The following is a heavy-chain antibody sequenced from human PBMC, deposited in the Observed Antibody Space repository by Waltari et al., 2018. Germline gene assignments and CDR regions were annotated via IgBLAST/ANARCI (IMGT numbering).Heavy chain of an antibody. D-gene: IGHD6-6*01. Sequence: QVQLVQSGAEVKKPGSSVKVSCKASGGTFSSYTISWVRQAPGQGLEWMGRTIPILGIANYAKKFQGRVTITADKSTSTAYMELSSLRSEDTAVYYCARASQPARGSSSRDWYFDLWGRGTLVTVSS. CDR2: TIPILGIA. CDR3: ARASQPARGSSSRDWYFDL. J-gene: IGHJ2*01. CDR1: GGTFSSYT. V-gene: IGHV1-69*02.